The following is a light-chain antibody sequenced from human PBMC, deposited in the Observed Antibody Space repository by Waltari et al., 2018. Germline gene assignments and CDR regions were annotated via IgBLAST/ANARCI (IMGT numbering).Light chain of an antibody. CDR3: QAWDSSLVV. V-gene: IGLV3-1*01. CDR1: KLGEKY. Sequence: SYELTQSPSLSVSPGQTASITCSGDKLGEKYACWYQQKPGQSPVLVIYQDNKRPSGIPERFSGSNSGNTATLTISGTQGMDEADYYCQAWDSSLVVFGGGTKLTVL. J-gene: IGLJ2*01. CDR2: QDN.